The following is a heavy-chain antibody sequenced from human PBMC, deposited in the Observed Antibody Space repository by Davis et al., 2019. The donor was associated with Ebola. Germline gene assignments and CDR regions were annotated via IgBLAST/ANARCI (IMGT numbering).Heavy chain of an antibody. CDR2: ITGSGGST. D-gene: IGHD6-19*01. CDR1: GFTFGRYD. Sequence: PGGSLRLSCVASGFTFGRYDINWVRQAPGKGLDWVSGITGSGGSTYYADSVKGRFTISRDNSKNTLYLQMNSLRAVDSALYYCATQWLARGYWGQGALVTVSS. CDR3: ATQWLARGY. J-gene: IGHJ4*02. V-gene: IGHV3-23*01.